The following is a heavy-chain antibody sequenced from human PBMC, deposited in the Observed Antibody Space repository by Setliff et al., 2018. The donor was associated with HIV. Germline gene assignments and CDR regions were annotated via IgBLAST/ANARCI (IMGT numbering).Heavy chain of an antibody. J-gene: IGHJ3*02. CDR2: IFYSGSV. CDR1: GDSIGSNPYY. D-gene: IGHD3-22*01. V-gene: IGHV4-39*01. CDR3: ARRVDYYDSSGYYYHDAFDI. Sequence: SSETLSLTCTVSGDSIGSNPYYWGWIRQPPGKGLEWVASIFYSGSVYYNPSLESRVTMSVDTSKNQFSLKLSSVTAADTAVYYCARRVDYYDSSGYYYHDAFDIWGQGTMVTVS.